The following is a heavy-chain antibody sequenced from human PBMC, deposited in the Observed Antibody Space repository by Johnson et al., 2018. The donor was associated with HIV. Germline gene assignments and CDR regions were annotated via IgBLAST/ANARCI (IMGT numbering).Heavy chain of an antibody. V-gene: IGHV3-30*03. J-gene: IGHJ3*01. CDR3: AREGPYGLAGFVL. CDR2: ISCDGSDR. CDR1: GFTVSSNY. D-gene: IGHD6-19*01. Sequence: QVQLVESGGGLIQPGGSLRLSCTASGFTVSSNYMSWFRQAPGKGLEWVAVISCDGSDRYNEDSVKGRCTVSSENANNSLYLQMKSLRADDKALYYCAREGPYGLAGFVLWDHGTMVDDSS.